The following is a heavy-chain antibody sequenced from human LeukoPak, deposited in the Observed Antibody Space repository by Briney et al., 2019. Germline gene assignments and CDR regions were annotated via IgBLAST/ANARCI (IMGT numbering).Heavy chain of an antibody. D-gene: IGHD2-21*02. V-gene: IGHV3-30*18. J-gene: IGHJ3*02. CDR1: GFTFSSYG. CDR2: ISYDGSNK. CDR3: AKLLAYRGGDCPAHAFDI. Sequence: GRSLRLSCAASGFTFSSYGMHWVRQAPGKGLEWVAVISYDGSNKYYADSVKGRFTISRDNSKNTLYLQMNSLRAEDTAVYYCAKLLAYRGGDCPAHAFDIWGQGTMVTVSS.